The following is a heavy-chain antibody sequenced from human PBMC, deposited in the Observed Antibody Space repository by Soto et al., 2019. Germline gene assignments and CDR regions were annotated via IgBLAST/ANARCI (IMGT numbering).Heavy chain of an antibody. D-gene: IGHD3-3*01. CDR1: GFTFSSYG. V-gene: IGHV3-30*18. J-gene: IGHJ6*02. CDR2: ISYDGSNK. CDR3: AKDQAWSGYYSYYYYGMDV. Sequence: SLRLSCAASGFTFSSYGMHWVRQAPGKGLEWVAVISYDGSNKYYVDSVKGRFTISRDNSKNTLYLQMNSLRAEDTAVYYCAKDQAWSGYYSYYYYGMDVWGQGTTVTVSS.